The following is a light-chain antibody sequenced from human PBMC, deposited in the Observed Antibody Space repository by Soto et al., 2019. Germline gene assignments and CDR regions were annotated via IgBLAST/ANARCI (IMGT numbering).Light chain of an antibody. V-gene: IGLV2-14*03. CDR2: DVN. Sequence: QSALAQPASVSGSPGQAITISCTGTSSDIGGHNYVSWYQQHPGKAPKLMIFDVNNRPSGISNRFSASKSDNTASLTISGLQADDEADYYCSSYTHSPTYVFGSGTKLTVL. CDR1: SSDIGGHNY. CDR3: SSYTHSPTYV. J-gene: IGLJ1*01.